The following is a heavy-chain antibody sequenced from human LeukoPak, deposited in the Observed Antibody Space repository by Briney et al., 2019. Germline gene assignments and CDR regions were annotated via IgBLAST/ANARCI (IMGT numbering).Heavy chain of an antibody. J-gene: IGHJ4*02. CDR3: ARGGGYSSSGFDY. D-gene: IGHD6-6*01. CDR2: IYHSGST. Sequence: PSETLSLTCAVYGGSFSGYYWSWIRQPPGKGLEWIGYIYHSGSTYYNPSLKSRVTISVDRSKNQFSLKLSSVTAADTAVYYCARGGGYSSSGFDYWGQGTLVTVSS. V-gene: IGHV4-34*01. CDR1: GGSFSGYY.